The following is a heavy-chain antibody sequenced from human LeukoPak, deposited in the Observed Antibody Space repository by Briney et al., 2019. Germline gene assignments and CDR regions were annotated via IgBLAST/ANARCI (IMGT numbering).Heavy chain of an antibody. CDR1: GFTFSSYA. CDR3: ARERGSGSYYIAPFDY. V-gene: IGHV3-23*01. CDR2: ISGSGGST. J-gene: IGHJ4*02. D-gene: IGHD3-10*01. Sequence: PGGSLRLSCAASGFTFSSYAMSWVRQAPGKGLEWVSAISGSGGSTCYADSVKGRFTISRDNSKNTLYLQMNSLRAEDTAVYYCARERGSGSYYIAPFDYWGQGTLVTVSS.